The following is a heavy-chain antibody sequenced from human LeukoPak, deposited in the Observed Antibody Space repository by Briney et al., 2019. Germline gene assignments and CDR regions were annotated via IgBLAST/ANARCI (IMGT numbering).Heavy chain of an antibody. CDR3: ARGGGWARRFDY. CDR1: GGSISSSSYY. CDR2: INHSGST. J-gene: IGHJ4*02. V-gene: IGHV4-39*07. D-gene: IGHD6-19*01. Sequence: MPSETLSLTCTVSGGSISSSSYYWGWIRQPPGKGLEWIGEINHSGSTNYNPSLKSRVTISVDTSKNQFSLKLSSVTAADTAVYYCARGGGWARRFDYWGQGTLVTVSS.